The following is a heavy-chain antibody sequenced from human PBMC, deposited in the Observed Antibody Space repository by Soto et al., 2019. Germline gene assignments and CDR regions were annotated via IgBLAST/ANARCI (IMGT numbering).Heavy chain of an antibody. CDR1: GYTFTGYY. CDR2: INPNSGDT. CDR3: ARVTAAAWTWAF. D-gene: IGHD6-13*01. V-gene: IGHV1-2*02. J-gene: IGHJ4*02. Sequence: QVQLVQSGAEVKKPGASVKVSCKASGYTFTGYYMHWVRQAPGQGLEWMGWINPNSGDTNYAQNFQGRVTMTWDTSISTAYMELSSLRSDDSAVYYCARVTAAAWTWAFWGQGTLVTVSS.